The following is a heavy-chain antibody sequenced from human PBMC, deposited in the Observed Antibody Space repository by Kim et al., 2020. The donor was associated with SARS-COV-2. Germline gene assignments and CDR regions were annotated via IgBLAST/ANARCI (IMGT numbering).Heavy chain of an antibody. V-gene: IGHV3-11*06. Sequence: GRFTISRDNAKNSLYLQMNSLGAEDTAVYYCARGEAVAFPPLLYYYYGIDVWGQGTTVTVSS. J-gene: IGHJ6*02. CDR3: ARGEAVAFPPLLYYYYGIDV. D-gene: IGHD6-19*01.